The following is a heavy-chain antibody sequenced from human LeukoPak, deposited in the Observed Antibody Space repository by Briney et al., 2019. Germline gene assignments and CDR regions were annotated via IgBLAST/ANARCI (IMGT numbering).Heavy chain of an antibody. D-gene: IGHD6-19*01. J-gene: IGHJ4*02. CDR2: IKSKTDGGTT. CDR1: GFTFSNAW. V-gene: IGHV3-15*01. Sequence: GGSLRLSCAASGFTFSNAWMSWVRQAPGKGLEWVSRIKSKTDGGTTDYAAPVKGRFTISRDDSKNTLYLQMNSLKTEDTAVYYCTTDRSGWYDYWGQGTLVTVSS. CDR3: TTDRSGWYDY.